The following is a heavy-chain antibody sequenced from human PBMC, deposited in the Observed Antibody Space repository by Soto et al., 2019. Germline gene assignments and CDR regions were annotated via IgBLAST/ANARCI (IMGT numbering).Heavy chain of an antibody. J-gene: IGHJ4*02. V-gene: IGHV3-30*18. D-gene: IGHD5-12*01. Sequence: PGGSLRLSCAASGFTFSSYGMHWVRQAPGKGLEWVAVISYDGSNKYYADSVKGQFTISRDNSKNTLYLQMNSLRAEDTVVYYWAKLLNWERGYSFDYWGQGTLVTVSS. CDR3: AKLLNWERGYSFDY. CDR2: ISYDGSNK. CDR1: GFTFSSYG.